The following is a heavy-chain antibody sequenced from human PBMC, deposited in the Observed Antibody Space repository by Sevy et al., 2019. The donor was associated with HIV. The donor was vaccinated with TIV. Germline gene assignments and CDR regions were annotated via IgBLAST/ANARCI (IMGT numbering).Heavy chain of an antibody. CDR3: VKDPIAYYYDSSGLGNAFDI. CDR1: GFTFSSYA. CDR2: ISSNGGST. V-gene: IGHV3-64D*06. Sequence: GGSLRLSCSASGFTFSSYAMHWVRQAPGKGLEYVSAISSNGGSTYYADSVKGRFTISRDNSKNTLYLQMSSLRAEDTALYYCVKDPIAYYYDSSGLGNAFDIWGQGTMVTVSS. D-gene: IGHD3-22*01. J-gene: IGHJ3*02.